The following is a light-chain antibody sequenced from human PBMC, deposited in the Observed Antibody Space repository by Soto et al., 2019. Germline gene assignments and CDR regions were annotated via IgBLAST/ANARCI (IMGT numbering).Light chain of an antibody. V-gene: IGLV1-51*01. J-gene: IGLJ1*01. CDR2: DNN. CDR1: SSNIGSNY. Sequence: QSVLTQPPSASAAPGQKVTISCSGSSSNIGSNYVCWYQQLPGTAPKLLIYDNNQRPSGLPDRFSGSKSGTSATLGISGLQTEDEADYYCGTWDGSLSADVFGAGTKLTVL. CDR3: GTWDGSLSADV.